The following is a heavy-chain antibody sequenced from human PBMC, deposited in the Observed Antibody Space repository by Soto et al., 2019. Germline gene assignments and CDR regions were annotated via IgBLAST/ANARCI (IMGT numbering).Heavy chain of an antibody. V-gene: IGHV3-30*03. D-gene: IGHD1-26*01. J-gene: IGHJ4*02. Sequence: PWGSLRLSCAASGFTFSSYGMHWVRQAPGKGLEWVAVISYDGSNKYYADSVKGRFTISRDNSKNTLYLQMNSLNIEDSAVYYCSGAESPDTAYFSLYWGQGTPVTVSS. CDR1: GFTFSSYG. CDR3: SGAESPDTAYFSLY. CDR2: ISYDGSNK.